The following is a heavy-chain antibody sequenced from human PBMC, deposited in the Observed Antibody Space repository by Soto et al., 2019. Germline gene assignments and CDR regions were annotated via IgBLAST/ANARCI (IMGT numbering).Heavy chain of an antibody. V-gene: IGHV4-39*01. CDR3: ARSRLDAFGY. CDR2: IYYSGST. D-gene: IGHD2-2*03. Sequence: SETLSLTCTVSGGSISSSSYYWGWIRQPPGKGLEWIGSIYYSGSTYYNPSLKSRVTISVDTSKNQFSLKLSSVTAADTAVYYCARSRLDAFGYWGQGTLVTVSS. J-gene: IGHJ4*02. CDR1: GGSISSSSYY.